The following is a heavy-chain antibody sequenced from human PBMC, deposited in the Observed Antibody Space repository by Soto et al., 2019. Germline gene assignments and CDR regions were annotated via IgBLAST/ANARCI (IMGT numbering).Heavy chain of an antibody. CDR1: GGSISGYY. D-gene: IGHD1-20*01. V-gene: IGHV4-34*01. Sequence: SETLSLTCAVSGGSISGYYWSWIRQPPGKGLEWIGEINHSGSTNYNPSLKSRVTISVDTSKNQFSLKLSSVTAADTAVYYCARGGMVLTGTNIDYWGQGTLVTVSS. CDR2: INHSGST. CDR3: ARGGMVLTGTNIDY. J-gene: IGHJ4*02.